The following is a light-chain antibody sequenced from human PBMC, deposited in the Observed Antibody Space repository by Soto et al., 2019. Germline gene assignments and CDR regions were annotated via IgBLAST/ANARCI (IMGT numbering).Light chain of an antibody. CDR3: QQYDNGPPWT. CDR1: QDISNY. CDR2: AAS. V-gene: IGKV1-33*01. J-gene: IGKJ1*01. Sequence: DIQMTESPSSLSASGGDRVTLLCHASQDISNYLNWYQQKPGKAPKLLIYAASTLQSGVPSRFSGSGSGTEFTLTISSLLSEDSAVYYCQQYDNGPPWTFGQGTKVDIK.